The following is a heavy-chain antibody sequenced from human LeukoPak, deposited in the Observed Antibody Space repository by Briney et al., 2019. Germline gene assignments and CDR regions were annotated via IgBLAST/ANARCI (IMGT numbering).Heavy chain of an antibody. Sequence: TSETLSLTCAVYGGSFSGYYWTWIRQHPGKGLEWIGYISYIGRTYYNPSLESRITISVDTSKNQFSLKLSSVTAADTAVYYCARTLRDGYIDYWGQGTLVTVSS. V-gene: IGHV4-31*11. J-gene: IGHJ4*02. CDR3: ARTLRDGYIDY. CDR2: ISYIGRT. CDR1: GGSFSGYY. D-gene: IGHD5-24*01.